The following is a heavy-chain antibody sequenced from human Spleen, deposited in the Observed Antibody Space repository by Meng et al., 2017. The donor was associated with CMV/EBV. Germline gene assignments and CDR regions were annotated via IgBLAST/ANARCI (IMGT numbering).Heavy chain of an antibody. CDR2: IYYSGST. CDR1: GGSISSYY. V-gene: IGHV4-59*01. CDR3: AREWALREPASIVPPEYFQH. Sequence: SETLSLTCTVSGGSISSYYWTWIRQPPGKGLEWIGYIYYSGSTNYNPSLKSRVTISVDTSKNQFSLNLSSVTAADTAVYYCAREWALREPASIVPPEYFQHWGQGTLVTVSS. D-gene: IGHD2-2*02. J-gene: IGHJ1*01.